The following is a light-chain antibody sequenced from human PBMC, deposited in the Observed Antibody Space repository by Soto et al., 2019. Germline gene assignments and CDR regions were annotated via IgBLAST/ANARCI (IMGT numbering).Light chain of an antibody. J-gene: IGKJ2*01. V-gene: IGKV3-11*01. CDR2: DAS. Sequence: EIVLTQSPATLSLSPGERATLSCRASQTVYSYLAWYQQKPGQAPRLLIYDASNMATGIPARFSGSGSGTDCIRTISSLEPEDFAFYYCQQCNNWAYTCGQGTKMEIK. CDR1: QTVYSY. CDR3: QQCNNWAYT.